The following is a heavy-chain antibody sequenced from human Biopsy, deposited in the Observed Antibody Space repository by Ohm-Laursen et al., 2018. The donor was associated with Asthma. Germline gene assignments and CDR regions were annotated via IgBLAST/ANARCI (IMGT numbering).Heavy chain of an antibody. V-gene: IGHV3-53*01. CDR2: IYSGGTS. Sequence: SLRLSCAASGFTVSRDHMFWVRQAPGKGLEWVSVIYSGGTSHTADSVRGRFTIPRDYSKNTLYLQMHSLRAEDTAAYYCARGDSSNWSHYYFDYWGQGTLVTVSS. CDR1: GFTVSRDH. D-gene: IGHD3-22*01. J-gene: IGHJ4*02. CDR3: ARGDSSNWSHYYFDY.